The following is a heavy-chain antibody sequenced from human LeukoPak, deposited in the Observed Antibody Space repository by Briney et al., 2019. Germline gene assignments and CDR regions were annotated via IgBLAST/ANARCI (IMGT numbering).Heavy chain of an antibody. Sequence: GESLKISCKGSGYSFNTYWISWVRQMPRKGLQWMGRIDPSDSYTNYSPSFQGDVTISADKSISTAYLQWSSLKASDTAMYYCARGGGVEYYFDYWGQGTLVTVSS. CDR1: GYSFNTYW. CDR2: IDPSDSYT. J-gene: IGHJ4*02. CDR3: ARGGGVEYYFDY. V-gene: IGHV5-10-1*01. D-gene: IGHD3-16*01.